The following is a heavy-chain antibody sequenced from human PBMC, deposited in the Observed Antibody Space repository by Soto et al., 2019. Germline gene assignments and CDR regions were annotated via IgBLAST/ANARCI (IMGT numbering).Heavy chain of an antibody. CDR3: ARGIATGQLDP. CDR2: INPDNGNT. J-gene: IGHJ5*02. D-gene: IGHD2-15*01. V-gene: IGHV1-3*01. Sequence: ASVKVSCKASGYTFTRYTMNRVRQAPGQRLEWMGWINPDNGNTKSSQKFQDRVIITRDTSASTAYMDLSSLRSEDTAVYYCARGIATGQLDPWGQGTLVTVSS. CDR1: GYTFTRYT.